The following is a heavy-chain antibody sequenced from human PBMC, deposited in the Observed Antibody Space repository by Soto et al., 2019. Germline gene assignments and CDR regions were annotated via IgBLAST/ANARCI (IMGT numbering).Heavy chain of an antibody. CDR1: GGSISSGDYY. Sequence: QVQLQESGPGLVKPSQTLSLTCTVSGGSISSGDYYWSWIRQPPGKGLEWIGYIYYSGSTYYTPSLKRRVTISVDTSKNQFSLKLSSVTAADAAVYYGAREIRRRGGYDYWGQGTLVTVSS. J-gene: IGHJ4*02. V-gene: IGHV4-30-4*01. D-gene: IGHD3-22*01. CDR2: IYYSGST. CDR3: AREIRRRGGYDY.